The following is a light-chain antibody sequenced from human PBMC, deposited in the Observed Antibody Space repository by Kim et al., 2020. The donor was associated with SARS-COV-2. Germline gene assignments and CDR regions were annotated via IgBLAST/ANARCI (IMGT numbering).Light chain of an antibody. V-gene: IGKV3-15*01. Sequence: EIVLTQSPATLSVAPGERATLSCRASQSVGSNLAWYQHKPGQAPRLLIYGASTRATGLPAMFSGSGFGTEFTRSISSMQSEDFAVYYCQQYNNWETFGQGTKVDIK. CDR3: QQYNNWET. CDR1: QSVGSN. J-gene: IGKJ1*01. CDR2: GAS.